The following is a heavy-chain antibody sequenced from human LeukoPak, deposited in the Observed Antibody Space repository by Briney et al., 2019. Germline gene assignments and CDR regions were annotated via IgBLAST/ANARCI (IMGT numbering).Heavy chain of an antibody. CDR3: ASLCGGSDHHTSLTYS. V-gene: IGHV1-2*02. CDR2: INPNSGGT. J-gene: IGHJ4*02. Sequence: AASVTVTCNASGYTFIVCCMHGVRQAPGQGLEWMGWINPNSGGTNYAQKFQGRVTMTRDTYISTASMELSRLRSDDTAVYYCASLCGGSDHHTSLTYSWGQGTLVTVSS. D-gene: IGHD2-15*01. CDR1: GYTFIVCC.